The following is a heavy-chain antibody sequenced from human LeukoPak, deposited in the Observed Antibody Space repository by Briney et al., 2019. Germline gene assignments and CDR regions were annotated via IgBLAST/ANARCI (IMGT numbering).Heavy chain of an antibody. CDR3: ARGRVVPKYYFDY. D-gene: IGHD2-15*01. CDR1: GGSFSGYY. V-gene: IGHV4-34*01. CDR2: INHSGST. Sequence: PSETLSLTCAVYGGSFSGYYWSWTRQPPGKGLEWIGEINHSGSTNYNPSLKSRVTISVDTSKNQFSLKLSSVTAADTAVYYCARGRVVPKYYFDYWGQGTLVTVSS. J-gene: IGHJ4*02.